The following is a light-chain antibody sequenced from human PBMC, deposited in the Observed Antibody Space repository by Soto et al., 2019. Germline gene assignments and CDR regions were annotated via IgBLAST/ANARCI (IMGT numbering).Light chain of an antibody. Sequence: DIQLTQSPSFLSASVGDRVTITCRASQGISSYLAWYQQKPGKAPKLLIYASSTLESGVSSRFSGSRSGTEFTLAISSLQPEDLATYYCQQLNSYPITFGGGTKVEL. J-gene: IGKJ4*01. CDR2: ASS. CDR3: QQLNSYPIT. CDR1: QGISSY. V-gene: IGKV1-9*01.